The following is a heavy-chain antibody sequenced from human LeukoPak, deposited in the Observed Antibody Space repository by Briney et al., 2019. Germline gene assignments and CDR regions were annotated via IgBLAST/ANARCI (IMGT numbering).Heavy chain of an antibody. CDR2: IYYSGST. Sequence: PSETLSLTCTVSGGSISSSSYYWGWIRQPPGKGLEWIGSIYYSGSTYYNPSLKSRVTISVDTSKNQFSLKLSSVTAADTAVYYCAGPSVYSGSGGDFDYWGQGTLVTVSS. J-gene: IGHJ4*02. CDR1: GGSISSSSYY. V-gene: IGHV4-39*01. D-gene: IGHD3-10*01. CDR3: AGPSVYSGSGGDFDY.